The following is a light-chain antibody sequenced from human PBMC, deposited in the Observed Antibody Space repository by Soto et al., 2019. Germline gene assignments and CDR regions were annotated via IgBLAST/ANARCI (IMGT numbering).Light chain of an antibody. J-gene: IGKJ3*01. Sequence: DIQMTQSPSSLSASVGDRVTITCQASQDISNYLNWYQQKPGKAPKLLIYDASNLETGVPSRFSGSGSGTEFTFPISSLQPEDIAAYYCQQYDNRHGTFGPGTKVDI. CDR2: DAS. V-gene: IGKV1-33*01. CDR1: QDISNY. CDR3: QQYDNRHGT.